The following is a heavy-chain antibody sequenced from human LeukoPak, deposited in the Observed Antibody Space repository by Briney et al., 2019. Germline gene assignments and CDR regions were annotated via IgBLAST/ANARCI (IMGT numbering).Heavy chain of an antibody. J-gene: IGHJ4*02. V-gene: IGHV5-51*01. Sequence: GESLKISCMASGYSFTNYWIGWVRQMPGKGLEWMGIIYPGDSDTRYSPSFQGQVTMSVDRSISTAHLQWSSLKASDTAMYYCAYSGTYYNPPFQYWGQGTLVTVSS. D-gene: IGHD3-10*01. CDR2: IYPGDSDT. CDR3: AYSGTYYNPPFQY. CDR1: GYSFTNYW.